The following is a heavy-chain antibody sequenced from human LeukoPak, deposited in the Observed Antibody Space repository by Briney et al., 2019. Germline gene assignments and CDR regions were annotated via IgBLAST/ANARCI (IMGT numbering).Heavy chain of an antibody. CDR1: GFTFDDYA. Sequence: PGGSLTLSCAASGFTFDDYAMHWVRQAPGKGLEWVSGISWNSGSIGYADSVKGRFTISRDNAKNSLYLQMNSLRAEDTALYYCARTPRRYDRNGYPVYWGHEPLHTVSS. CDR3: ARTPRRYDRNGYPVY. J-gene: IGHJ4*01. V-gene: IGHV3-9*01. CDR2: ISWNSGSI. D-gene: IGHD3-22*01.